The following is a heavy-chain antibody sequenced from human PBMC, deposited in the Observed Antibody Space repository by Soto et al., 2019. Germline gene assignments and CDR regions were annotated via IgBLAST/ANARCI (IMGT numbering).Heavy chain of an antibody. V-gene: IGHV1-3*01. CDR3: ARDQGFGIWYPSYYYYYYCMHA. CDR1: GYTFTSYA. Sequence: ASVKVSCKASGYTFTSYAMHWVRQAPGQRLEWMGWINAGNGNTKYSQKFQGRVTITRDTSASTAYMELSSLRSEDTAVYYCARDQGFGIWYPSYYYYYYCMHARRQATTVT. CDR2: INAGNGNT. D-gene: IGHD6-13*01. J-gene: IGHJ6*02.